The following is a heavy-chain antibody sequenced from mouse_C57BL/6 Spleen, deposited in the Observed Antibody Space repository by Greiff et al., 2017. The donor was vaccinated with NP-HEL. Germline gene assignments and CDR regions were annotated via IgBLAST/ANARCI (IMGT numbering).Heavy chain of an antibody. CDR1: GYAFTNYL. CDR2: INPGSGGT. J-gene: IGHJ3*01. D-gene: IGHD2-4*01. Sequence: VQLQQPGAELVRPGTSVKVSCKASGYAFTNYLIEWVKQRPGQGLEWIGVINPGSGGTNYNEKFKGKATLTADKSSSTAYMQLSSLTSEDSAVYFCARSGDYDWFAYWGQGTLVTVSA. CDR3: ARSGDYDWFAY. V-gene: IGHV1-54*01.